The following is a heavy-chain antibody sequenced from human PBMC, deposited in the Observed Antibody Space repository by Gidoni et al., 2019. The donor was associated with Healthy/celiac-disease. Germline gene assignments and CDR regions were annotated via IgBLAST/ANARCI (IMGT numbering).Heavy chain of an antibody. CDR1: GFTFDDYA. D-gene: IGHD2-15*01. J-gene: IGHJ6*02. Sequence: EVQLVESGGVVVQPGGSLRLSCAASGFTFDDYAMHWVRQAPGKGLEWVSLISWDGGSTYYADSVKGRFTISRDNSKNSLYLQMNSLRAEDTALYYCAKDKTRYCSGGSCTSYYYYGMDVWGQGTTVTVSS. V-gene: IGHV3-43D*04. CDR2: ISWDGGST. CDR3: AKDKTRYCSGGSCTSYYYYGMDV.